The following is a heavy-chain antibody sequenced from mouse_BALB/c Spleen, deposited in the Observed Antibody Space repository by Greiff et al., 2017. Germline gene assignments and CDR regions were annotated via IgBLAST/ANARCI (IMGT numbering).Heavy chain of an antibody. CDR2: IYPGDGDT. CDR3: AGTGTDYAMDY. Sequence: QVQLKQSGAELVRPGSSVKISCKASGYAFSSYWMNWVKQRPGQGLEWIGQIYPGDGDTNYNGKFKGKATLTADKSSSTAYMQLSSLTSEDSAVYFCAGTGTDYAMDYWGQGTSVTVSS. J-gene: IGHJ4*01. CDR1: GYAFSSYW. V-gene: IGHV1-80*01. D-gene: IGHD4-1*01.